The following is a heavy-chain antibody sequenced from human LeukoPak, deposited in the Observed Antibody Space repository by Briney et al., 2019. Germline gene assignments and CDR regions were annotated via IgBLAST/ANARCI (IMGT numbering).Heavy chain of an antibody. CDR1: GGSFSGYY. CDR3: ARGEPYYDFWSGYGAFDI. Sequence: SETLSLTCAVYGGSFSGYYWSWIRQPPGKGLEWIGEINHSGSTNYNPSLKSRVTISVDTSKNQFSLKLSSVTAADTAVYYCARGEPYYDFWSGYGAFDIWGQGTMVTVSS. CDR2: INHSGST. V-gene: IGHV4-34*01. D-gene: IGHD3-3*01. J-gene: IGHJ3*02.